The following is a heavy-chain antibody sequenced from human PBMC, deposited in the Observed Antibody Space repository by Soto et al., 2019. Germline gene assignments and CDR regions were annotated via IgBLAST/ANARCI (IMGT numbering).Heavy chain of an antibody. CDR3: ARLQAAAGDNDLTFDY. D-gene: IGHD6-13*01. CDR2: IYPGDSYT. V-gene: IGHV5-51*01. Sequence: PGESLKISCKGSGYSFTSYWIGWARQMPGKGLEWMGIIYPGDSYTNYSPSFQGHVTISADKSISTAYLQWSSLKASDTAMYYCARLQAAAGDNDLTFDYWGQGTLVTVSS. J-gene: IGHJ4*02. CDR1: GYSFTSYW.